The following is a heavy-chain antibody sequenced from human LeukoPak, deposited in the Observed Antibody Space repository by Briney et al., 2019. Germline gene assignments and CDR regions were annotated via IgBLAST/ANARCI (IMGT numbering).Heavy chain of an antibody. Sequence: GGSLRLSCAASGFTFSSYAMSWVRQPPGKGLEWVSAISGSGGTTYYADSVKGRFTISRDNSKNTLYLQMNSLRAEDTAVYDCAKTPTYDYDSSGYYGTYYFDYGGQGTLVSV. CDR3: AKTPTYDYDSSGYYGTYYFDY. D-gene: IGHD3-22*01. CDR1: GFTFSSYA. J-gene: IGHJ4*02. V-gene: IGHV3-23*01. CDR2: ISGSGGTT.